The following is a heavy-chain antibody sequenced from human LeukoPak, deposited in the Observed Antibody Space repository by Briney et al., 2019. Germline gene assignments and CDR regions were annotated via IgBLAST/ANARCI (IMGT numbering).Heavy chain of an antibody. Sequence: PGGSLRLSCAASGFTVSSNYMSWVRQAPGKGLEWVSSISSSSSYIYYAGSVKGRFTISRDNAKNSLYLQMNSLRAEDTAVYYCARDLGIHTYWGQGTLVTVSS. J-gene: IGHJ4*02. V-gene: IGHV3-21*01. CDR1: GFTVSSNY. CDR2: ISSSSSYI. CDR3: ARDLGIHTY.